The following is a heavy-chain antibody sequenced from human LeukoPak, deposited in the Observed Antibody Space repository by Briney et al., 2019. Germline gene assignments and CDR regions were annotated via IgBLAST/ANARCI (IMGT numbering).Heavy chain of an antibody. D-gene: IGHD4-17*01. V-gene: IGHV4-39*01. CDR2: IYYSGST. CDR3: ARGTTVFDY. CDR1: GGSISSSSYY. Sequence: SETLSLTCIVSGGSISSSSYYWGWIRQPPGKGLEWIGSIYYSGSTYYNPSLKSRVTISVDTSKNQFSLKLSSVTAADTAVYYCARGTTVFDYWGQGTLVTVSS. J-gene: IGHJ4*02.